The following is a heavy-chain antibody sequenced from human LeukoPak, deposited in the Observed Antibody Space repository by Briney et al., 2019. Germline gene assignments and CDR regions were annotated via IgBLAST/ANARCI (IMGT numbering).Heavy chain of an antibody. CDR1: GYTFTGYY. CDR3: AREPVSSVDIVATSFDY. J-gene: IGHJ4*02. Sequence: ASVKVSCKASGYTFTGYYMHWVRQAPGQGLEWMGWINPNSGGTNYAQKFQGRVTMTRDTSISTAYMELSRLRSDDTAVYYCAREPVSSVDIVATSFDYWGRGTLVTVSS. D-gene: IGHD5-12*01. V-gene: IGHV1-2*02. CDR2: INPNSGGT.